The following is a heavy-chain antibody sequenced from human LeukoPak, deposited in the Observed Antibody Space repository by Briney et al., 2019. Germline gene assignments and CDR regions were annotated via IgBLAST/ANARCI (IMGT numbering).Heavy chain of an antibody. V-gene: IGHV4-59*08. CDR1: GGSISSYY. CDR2: IYYSGST. CDR3: ARHFGVWGLKTDFDY. Sequence: SETLSLTCTVSGGSISSYYWSWIRQPPGEGLEWIGYIYYSGSTNYNPSLKSRVTISVDTSKNQFSLRLTSVTAADMAVYYCARHFGVWGLKTDFDYWGQGTLVTVSS. J-gene: IGHJ4*02. D-gene: IGHD3-3*01.